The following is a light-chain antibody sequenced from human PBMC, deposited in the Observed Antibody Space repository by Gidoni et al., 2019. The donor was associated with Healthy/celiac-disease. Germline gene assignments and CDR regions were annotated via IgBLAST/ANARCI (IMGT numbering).Light chain of an antibody. V-gene: IGLV1-47*02. Sequence: QSVLPQPPSASGTPGQRVTLSRSGSSSTIGSNYVYWYQQLPGTAPKLLIYSNNQRPSGVPDRFSGSKSGTSASLAISGLRSEDEADYYCAAWDDSLSGWVFGGGTKLTVL. CDR1: SSTIGSNY. CDR2: SNN. CDR3: AAWDDSLSGWV. J-gene: IGLJ3*02.